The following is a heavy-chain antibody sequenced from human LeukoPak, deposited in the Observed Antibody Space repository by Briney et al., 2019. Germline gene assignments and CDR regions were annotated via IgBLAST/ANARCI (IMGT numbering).Heavy chain of an antibody. D-gene: IGHD3-10*01. Sequence: SETLSLTCAAYGGSFSGYYWSWVRQPPGKGLEWIGEINHSGSTNYNPSLKSRITISVDTSKSQFSLKLSSVTAADTAVYYCAVRALGWFDPWGQGTLVTVSS. CDR2: INHSGST. V-gene: IGHV4-34*01. CDR1: GGSFSGYY. J-gene: IGHJ5*02. CDR3: AVRALGWFDP.